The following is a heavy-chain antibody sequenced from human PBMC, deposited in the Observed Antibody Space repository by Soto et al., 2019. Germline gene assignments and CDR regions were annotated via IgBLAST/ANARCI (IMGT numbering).Heavy chain of an antibody. CDR1: GYTFTSYG. D-gene: IGHD2-15*01. CDR2: ISAYNGNT. V-gene: IGHV1-18*04. J-gene: IGHJ4*02. CDR3: ARSSGSRGGCHCNFEH. Sequence: ASVKVSCKASGYTFTSYGISWVRQAPGQGLEWMGWISAYNGNTNYAQKLQGRVTMTTDTSTSTAYMELRSLRSDDTAMYYCARSSGSRGGCHCNFEHWRKGTMGIVSS.